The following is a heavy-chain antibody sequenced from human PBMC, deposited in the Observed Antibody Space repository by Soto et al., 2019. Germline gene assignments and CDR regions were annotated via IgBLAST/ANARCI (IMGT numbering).Heavy chain of an antibody. Sequence: GGSLRLSCASSGFTFTRYSMNWVRQAPGKGLEWVSSISSTTNYIYYGDSMKGRFTISRDNAKNSLYLEMNSLRAEDTAVYYCARESEDLTSNFDYWGQGTLVTVSS. CDR2: ISSTTNYI. J-gene: IGHJ4*02. CDR3: ARESEDLTSNFDY. V-gene: IGHV3-21*06. CDR1: GFTFTRYS.